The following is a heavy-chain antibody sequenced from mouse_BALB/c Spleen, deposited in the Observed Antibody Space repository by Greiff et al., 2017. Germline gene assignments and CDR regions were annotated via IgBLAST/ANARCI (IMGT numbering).Heavy chain of an antibody. Sequence: VKLVESGGGLVQPGGSLRLSCATSGFTFTDYYMSWVRQPPGKALEWLGFIRNKANGYTTEYSASVKGRFTISRDNSQSILYLQMNTLRAEDSATYYCARDGYDYGGYYFDYWGQGTTLTVSS. CDR2: IRNKANGYTT. V-gene: IGHV7-3*02. J-gene: IGHJ2*01. CDR3: ARDGYDYGGYYFDY. D-gene: IGHD2-4*01. CDR1: GFTFTDYY.